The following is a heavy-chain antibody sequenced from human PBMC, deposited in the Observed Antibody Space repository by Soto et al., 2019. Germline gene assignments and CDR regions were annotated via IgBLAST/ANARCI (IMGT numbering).Heavy chain of an antibody. V-gene: IGHV1-8*01. CDR1: GYTFTSYD. J-gene: IGHJ6*03. CDR2: MNPNSGNT. D-gene: IGHD6-19*01. CDR3: ARGPPTGIAVAGPPHYYYYYMDV. Sequence: GASVKVSCKASGYTFTSYDINWVRQATGQGLEWMGWMNPNSGNTGYAQKFQGRVTMTRNTSISTAYMELSSLRSEDTAVYYCARGPPTGIAVAGPPHYYYYYMDVWGKGTTVTVSS.